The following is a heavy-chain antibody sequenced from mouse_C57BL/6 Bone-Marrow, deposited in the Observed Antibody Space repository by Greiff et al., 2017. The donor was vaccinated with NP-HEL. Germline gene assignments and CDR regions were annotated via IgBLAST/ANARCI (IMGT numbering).Heavy chain of an antibody. CDR3: ARFYGSSYGWFAY. Sequence: EVQLQQSGPELVKPGASVKISCKASGYSFTGYYMNWVKQSPEKSLEWIGEINPSTGGTTYNQKFKAKATLTVDKSSSTAYMQLKSLTSEDSAVYYCARFYGSSYGWFAYWGHGTLVTVSA. V-gene: IGHV1-42*01. D-gene: IGHD1-1*01. J-gene: IGHJ3*01. CDR2: INPSTGGT. CDR1: GYSFTGYY.